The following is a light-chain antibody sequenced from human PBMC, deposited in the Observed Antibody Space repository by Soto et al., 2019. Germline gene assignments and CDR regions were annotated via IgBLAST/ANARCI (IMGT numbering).Light chain of an antibody. CDR1: QSVSSSY. J-gene: IGKJ2*01. CDR2: GAS. CDR3: KQYGSSPPLYT. V-gene: IGKV3-20*01. Sequence: EIVLTQSPGTLSLSPGERATLSCRTSQSVSSSYLAWYQQKPGQAPRLLIYGASSRATGIPDRFSGSGSGTDLTLTISRLEPEDFAVYYCKQYGSSPPLYTFGHGTQLAIK.